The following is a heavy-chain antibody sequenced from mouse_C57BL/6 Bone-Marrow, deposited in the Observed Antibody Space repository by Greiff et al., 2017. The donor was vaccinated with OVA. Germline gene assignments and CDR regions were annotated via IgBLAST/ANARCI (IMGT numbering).Heavy chain of an antibody. J-gene: IGHJ2*01. Sequence: EVKVEESGGGLVQPGGSMKLSCVASGFTFSNYWINWVRQSPEKGLEWVAQIRLKSDNYATHYAESVKGRFTISRDDSKSSVYLQMNNLRAEDTGIYYCTGPDYWGQGTTLTVSS. V-gene: IGHV6-3*01. CDR1: GFTFSNYW. CDR3: TGPDY. CDR2: IRLKSDNYAT.